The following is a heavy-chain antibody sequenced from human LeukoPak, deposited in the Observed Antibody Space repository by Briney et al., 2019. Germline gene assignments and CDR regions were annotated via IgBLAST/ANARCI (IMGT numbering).Heavy chain of an antibody. CDR3: ARGNALGYCSGGSCYPFDY. CDR1: GFTASRNY. D-gene: IGHD2-15*01. Sequence: PGGSLRLSCAASGFTASRNYMTWVRQAPGKGLEWVSIIYRDGITYYADSVKGRFTISRDNSKNTLYLQMNSLRAEDTAVYYCARGNALGYCSGGSCYPFDYWGQGTLVTVSS. CDR2: IYRDGIT. J-gene: IGHJ4*02. V-gene: IGHV3-53*01.